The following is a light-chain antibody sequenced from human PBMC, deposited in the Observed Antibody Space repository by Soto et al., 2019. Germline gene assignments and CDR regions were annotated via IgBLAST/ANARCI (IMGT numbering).Light chain of an antibody. J-gene: IGKJ1*01. V-gene: IGKV3-20*01. Sequence: EIVLTQSPGTLSLSPGERATLSCRANESVSSRYLVWFQQRPGQAPRLLIYGASSRATGIPDRFSGSGSGTDFTLTISGLEPEDFAVYYCQQYGSSPWTFGQGTKVDIK. CDR2: GAS. CDR3: QQYGSSPWT. CDR1: ESVSSRY.